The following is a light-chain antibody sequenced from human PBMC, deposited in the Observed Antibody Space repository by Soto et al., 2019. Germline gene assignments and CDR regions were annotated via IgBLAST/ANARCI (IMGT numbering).Light chain of an antibody. CDR2: GNS. CDR3: QSYDTTLSGWV. V-gene: IGLV1-40*01. J-gene: IGLJ3*02. CDR1: SSNIGAGYH. Sequence: QPVLTQPPSVSGAPGQRVTISCTGSSSNIGAGYHVHWYQHLPGTAPKLLIYGNSNRPSGVPDRFTGSKSDTSASLAITGLQAEDEGDYYCQSYDTTLSGWVFGGGTKLTVL.